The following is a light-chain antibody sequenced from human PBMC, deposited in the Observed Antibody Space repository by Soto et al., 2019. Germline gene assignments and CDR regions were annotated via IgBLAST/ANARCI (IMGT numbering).Light chain of an antibody. Sequence: VVMTQSPATLSVSPWERATLSCRASQSVSSNLAWYQQKHGQAPRLLIYGASTRATGIPARFSGSGSGTEFTLTISSLQSEDFAVYYCQQYDNWPPITFGQGTRLEIK. V-gene: IGKV3-15*01. J-gene: IGKJ5*01. CDR2: GAS. CDR1: QSVSSN. CDR3: QQYDNWPPIT.